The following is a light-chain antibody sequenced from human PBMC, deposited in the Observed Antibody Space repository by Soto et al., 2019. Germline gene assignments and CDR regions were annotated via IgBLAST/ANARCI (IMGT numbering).Light chain of an antibody. J-gene: IGKJ3*01. CDR2: DAS. CDR1: QSVSSY. V-gene: IGKV3-11*01. Sequence: EIVLTQSPATLSLSPGERATLSCRASQSVSSYLAWYQQRPGQAPRLLIYDASSRATGIPARFSGSGSGTDFSLTISSLEPEDFAVYYCQQRSNWPAVTLGPGTPVDIK. CDR3: QQRSNWPAVT.